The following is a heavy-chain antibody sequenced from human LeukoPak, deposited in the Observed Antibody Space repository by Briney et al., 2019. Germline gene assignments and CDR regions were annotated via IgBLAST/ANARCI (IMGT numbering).Heavy chain of an antibody. Sequence: SETLSLTCTVSGGSISSGSYYWSWIRQPAGKGLEWIGRIYTSGSTNYNPSLKSRVTISVDTSKNQFSLKLSSVTAADTAVYYCARGRYVYDYDSSGSEGHNWFDPWGQGTLVTVSS. D-gene: IGHD3-22*01. CDR1: GGSISSGSYY. CDR2: IYTSGST. V-gene: IGHV4-61*02. J-gene: IGHJ5*02. CDR3: ARGRYVYDYDSSGSEGHNWFDP.